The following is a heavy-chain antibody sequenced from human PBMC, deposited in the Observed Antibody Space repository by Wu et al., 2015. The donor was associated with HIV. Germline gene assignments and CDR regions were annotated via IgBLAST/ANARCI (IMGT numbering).Heavy chain of an antibody. CDR2: INPHSDGS. Sequence: QVQLVQSGAEVKKPGASVRVSCKTSGYNFIGNYMHWVRQAPGQGLEWMGWINPHSDGSNYAEKFQGRVTMTRDMSINTAYMELSGLTSEDTAIYYCAVLYNLPPVMTILDTWGQGTLVTVSS. J-gene: IGHJ5*02. V-gene: IGHV1-2*02. CDR3: AVLYNLPPVMTILDT. CDR1: GYNFIGNY. D-gene: IGHD1-1*01.